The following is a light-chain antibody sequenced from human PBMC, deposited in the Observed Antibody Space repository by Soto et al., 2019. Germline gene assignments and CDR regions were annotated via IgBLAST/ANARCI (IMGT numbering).Light chain of an antibody. Sequence: QSVLTQPRSVSGSPGQSVTICCTGTSSDVGGYNYVYWYQQHPGKAPKLMIYDVSKRPSGVPDRFSGSKSGNTASLTISGLQAEDEADYYCCSYAGSYTWVFGGGTQLTVL. CDR3: CSYAGSYTWV. J-gene: IGLJ3*02. CDR2: DVS. CDR1: SSDVGGYNY. V-gene: IGLV2-11*01.